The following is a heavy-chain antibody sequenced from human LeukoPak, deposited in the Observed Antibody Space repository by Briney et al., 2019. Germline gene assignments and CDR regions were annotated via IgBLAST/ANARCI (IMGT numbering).Heavy chain of an antibody. D-gene: IGHD2-2*02. CDR1: GFTFGSYS. Sequence: GGSLRLSCAASGFTFGSYSMNWVRQAPGKGLEWVLSISSSSSYIYYADSVKGRFTISRDNAKNSLYLQMNSLRAEDTAVYYCAREGEYCSSTSCYNYFDYWGQGTLVTVSS. CDR2: ISSSSSYI. J-gene: IGHJ4*02. CDR3: AREGEYCSSTSCYNYFDY. V-gene: IGHV3-21*01.